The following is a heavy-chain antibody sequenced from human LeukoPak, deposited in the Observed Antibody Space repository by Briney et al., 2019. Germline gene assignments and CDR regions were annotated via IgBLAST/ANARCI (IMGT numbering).Heavy chain of an antibody. CDR3: GSDGYLAGY. Sequence: GGSLTLSCAASGFTFSSTWTSWVLQAPGKGLEWVANIKQDGSEKYYVDSVKGRFTISRDNGKNSLYLQMNSLRAEDTAVYYCGSDGYLAGYWGQGILVTVSS. V-gene: IGHV3-7*04. J-gene: IGHJ4*02. CDR2: IKQDGSEK. CDR1: GFTFSSTW. D-gene: IGHD6-19*01.